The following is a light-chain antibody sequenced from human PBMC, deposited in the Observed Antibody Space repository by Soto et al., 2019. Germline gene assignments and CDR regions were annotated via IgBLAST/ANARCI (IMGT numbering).Light chain of an antibody. Sequence: EIVMTQSPAIVSVSPGKRATLSCRSSQSVGSNLAWYQQKAGQAPRFLIYGASTRGPGIPARFSGSGSGTDFTLTISSLEPEDFAVYFCQQRSNWPPSITFGQGTRLEIK. CDR1: QSVGSN. V-gene: IGKV3-15*01. CDR2: GAS. CDR3: QQRSNWPPSIT. J-gene: IGKJ5*01.